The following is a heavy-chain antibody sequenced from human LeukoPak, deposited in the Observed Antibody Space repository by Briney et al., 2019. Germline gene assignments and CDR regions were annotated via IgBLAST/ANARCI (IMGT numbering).Heavy chain of an antibody. CDR2: INPNSGGT. D-gene: IGHD1-26*01. CDR1: GYSFTCYY. Sequence: ASVKVSCKASGYSFTCYYMHWVRQAPGQGLEWMGWINPNSGGTNYAQKFQGRVTMTRDTSISTAYMELSRLRSDDTAVYYCASVMGGYNWFDPWGQATLVTVSS. CDR3: ASVMGGYNWFDP. J-gene: IGHJ5*02. V-gene: IGHV1-2*02.